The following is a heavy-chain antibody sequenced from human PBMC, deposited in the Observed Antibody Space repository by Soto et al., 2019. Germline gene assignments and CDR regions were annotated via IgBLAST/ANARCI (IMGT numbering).Heavy chain of an antibody. D-gene: IGHD6-13*01. J-gene: IGHJ6*02. V-gene: IGHV4-59*01. Sequence: SETLSLTCTVSGGSISSYYWSWIRQPPGKGLEWIGYIHYSGSTNYNPSLKSRVTISVDTSKNQFSLKLGSVTAADTAVYYCARATAAGTWSIGYYYYYGMDVWGQGTTVTVSS. CDR3: ARATAAGTWSIGYYYYYGMDV. CDR2: IHYSGST. CDR1: GGSISSYY.